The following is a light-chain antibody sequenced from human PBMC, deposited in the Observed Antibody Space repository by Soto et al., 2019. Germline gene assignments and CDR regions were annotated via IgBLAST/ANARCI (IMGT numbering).Light chain of an antibody. Sequence: QSVLTQPPSVSGAPGQRVTISCTGSSSNIGAVYGVHWYQQVPGTAPKLVIFGNTNRPSGVPDRFSGSKSGTSASLAITGLQAEDEADYYCQSYDNSLSAVLFGGGTKLTVL. J-gene: IGLJ2*01. CDR1: SSNIGAVYG. V-gene: IGLV1-40*01. CDR2: GNT. CDR3: QSYDNSLSAVL.